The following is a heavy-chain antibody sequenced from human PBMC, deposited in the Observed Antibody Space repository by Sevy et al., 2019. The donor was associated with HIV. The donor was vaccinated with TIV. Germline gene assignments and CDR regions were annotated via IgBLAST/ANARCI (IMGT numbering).Heavy chain of an antibody. Sequence: GGSLRLSCAASGFTFSIYAMNWFRQAPGKGLEWVSGISGRGGSTYYADSVKGRFTISRDNSKNTLFLQMNTLRAEDTAVYYCAKVIGDTGDYVSYYWGQGTLVTVSS. V-gene: IGHV3-23*01. J-gene: IGHJ4*02. CDR2: ISGRGGST. D-gene: IGHD4-17*01. CDR3: AKVIGDTGDYVSYY. CDR1: GFTFSIYA.